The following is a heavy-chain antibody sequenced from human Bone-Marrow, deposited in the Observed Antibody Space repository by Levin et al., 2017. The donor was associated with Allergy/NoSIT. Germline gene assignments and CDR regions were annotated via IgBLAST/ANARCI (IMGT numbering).Heavy chain of an antibody. Sequence: ASVKVSCKASGYTFTGYYMHWVRQAPGQGLEWMGWINPNSGGTNYAQKFQGRVTMTRDTSISTAYMELSRLRSDDTAVYYCARAGVVIVEVAYFDYWGQGTLVTVSS. CDR2: INPNSGGT. D-gene: IGHD2-2*01. CDR1: GYTFTGYY. J-gene: IGHJ4*02. CDR3: ARAGVVIVEVAYFDY. V-gene: IGHV1-2*02.